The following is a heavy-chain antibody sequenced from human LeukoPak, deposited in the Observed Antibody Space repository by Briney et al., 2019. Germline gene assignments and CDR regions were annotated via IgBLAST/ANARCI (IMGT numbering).Heavy chain of an antibody. V-gene: IGHV3-48*01. CDR2: ISSSSSTI. J-gene: IGHJ4*02. D-gene: IGHD6-13*01. CDR3: ARVGGYSSSWDFDY. CDR1: GFTFSSYS. Sequence: PGGSLRLSCAASGFTFSSYSMNWVRQAPGKGLEWVSYISSSSSTIYYADSVKGRFTISRDNAKNSLYLQMNSLRAEDTAVYYCARVGGYSSSWDFDYWGQGTLVTVSS.